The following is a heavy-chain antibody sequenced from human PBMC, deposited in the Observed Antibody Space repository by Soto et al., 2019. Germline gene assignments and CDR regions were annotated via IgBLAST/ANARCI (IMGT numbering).Heavy chain of an antibody. CDR2: ISYDGSNK. V-gene: IGHV3-30*03. J-gene: IGHJ4*02. CDR1: GLTFRNYG. Sequence: QVQLVESGGGVVQPGRSLRLSCAASGLTFRNYGMHWVRQAPGKELEWVAVISYDGSNKYYADSVKGRFTISRDNSKNTLYLQMTSLRVEDTAVYYCVSLRQDGSGWYYFDYWGQVTLVTVSS. CDR3: VSLRQDGSGWYYFDY. D-gene: IGHD6-19*01.